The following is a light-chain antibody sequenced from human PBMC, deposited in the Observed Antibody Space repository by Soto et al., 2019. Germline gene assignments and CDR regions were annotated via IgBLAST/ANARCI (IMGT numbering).Light chain of an antibody. CDR3: RSYAGHNNYV. J-gene: IGLJ1*01. CDR2: EVT. CDR1: SIDIGGHNY. Sequence: SVLPQAPSPSLSRRQAVTLSCPGTSIDIGGHNYVSWYQHHPGKAPKLIIYEVTKRPSGVPDRFSGSKSGNTASLTVSGLQTEDEADYYCRSYAGHNNYVFATGTKV. V-gene: IGLV2-8*01.